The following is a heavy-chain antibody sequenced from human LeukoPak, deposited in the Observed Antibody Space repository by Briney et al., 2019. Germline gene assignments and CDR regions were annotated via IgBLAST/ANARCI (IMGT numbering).Heavy chain of an antibody. CDR1: GYTFTSYG. D-gene: IGHD3-9*01. J-gene: IGHJ4*02. CDR2: IIAYNGNT. V-gene: IGHV1-18*04. CDR3: ARDSPYHDILSGPYIGDY. Sequence: ASVKVSCKASGYTFTSYGISWVRQAPGQGLEWMGWIIAYNGNTNYAQKLQGRVTMTTDTSTSTGYMELRSLRSADTAVYNSARDSPYHDILSGPYIGDYWGQGTPVTVS.